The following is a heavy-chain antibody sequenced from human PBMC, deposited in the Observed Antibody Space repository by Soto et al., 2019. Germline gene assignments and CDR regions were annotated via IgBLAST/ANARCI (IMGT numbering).Heavy chain of an antibody. CDR3: CVVKRLDQYSTSGYWCDP. Sequence: RSLRLSCAASGFTFSHAWMSWVRQAPGKGLEWVGRIKSKADGETKDYGAPVRGRFTISRDDAKDTLYLQMNSLRIEDTAVYYCCVVKRLDQYSTSGYWCDPWGQGSLVAVSS. CDR2: IKSKADGETK. V-gene: IGHV3-15*01. CDR1: GFTFSHAW. J-gene: IGHJ5*02. D-gene: IGHD2-15*01.